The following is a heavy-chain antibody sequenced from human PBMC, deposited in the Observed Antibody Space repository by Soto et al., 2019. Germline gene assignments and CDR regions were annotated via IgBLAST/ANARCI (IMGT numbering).Heavy chain of an antibody. J-gene: IGHJ2*01. CDR3: AKFEGHPLEYWYLDF. Sequence: GGSLRLSCAASGFTFSAYAMGWVRQAPGKGLEWVSTIHGGGGATHYADSVKGRFTISRDDSKNTLYAQMNSLRAEDTAVYYCAKFEGHPLEYWYLDFWGRATLVTVSS. D-gene: IGHD1-1*01. CDR2: IHGGGGAT. V-gene: IGHV3-23*01. CDR1: GFTFSAYA.